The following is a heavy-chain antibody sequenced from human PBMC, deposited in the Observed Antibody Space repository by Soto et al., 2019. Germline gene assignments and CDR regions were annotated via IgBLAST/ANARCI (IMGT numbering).Heavy chain of an antibody. J-gene: IGHJ4*02. CDR3: AHRPGGSGFRYYFDY. CDR2: IYWNDDD. V-gene: IGHV2-5*01. Sequence: QITLKESGPPLVKPTQTLTLTCSFSGFSLTSSGVGVGWFRQPPGKALEWLGLIYWNDDDRYRASLHSRLTITKDTSNTQVVLTMTNMDPEDTATYYCAHRPGGSGFRYYFDYWGQGTLVTVSS. CDR1: GFSLTSSGVG. D-gene: IGHD6-19*01.